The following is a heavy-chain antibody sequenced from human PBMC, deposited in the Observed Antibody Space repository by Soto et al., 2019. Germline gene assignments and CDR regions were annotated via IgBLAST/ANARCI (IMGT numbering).Heavy chain of an antibody. D-gene: IGHD2-21*01. V-gene: IGHV1-3*01. J-gene: IGHJ5*02. Sequence: GASVKVACKAIGYTFSSFAVHWMLQSPGESLEWMGWINPGNGDTQYSRNFQGRVTMTRDTSASTAYMELSSLRSEDTAVYYCTRDPLYCDATAACSASCNWFDPWGQGTLVTVSS. CDR2: INPGNGDT. CDR3: TRDPLYCDATAACSASCNWFDP. CDR1: GYTFSSFA.